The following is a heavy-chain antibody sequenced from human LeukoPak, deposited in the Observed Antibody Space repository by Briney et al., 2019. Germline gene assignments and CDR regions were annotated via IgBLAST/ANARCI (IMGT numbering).Heavy chain of an antibody. D-gene: IGHD5-24*01. Sequence: GASVKVSCKASGGTFSSYAISWVRQAPGQGLEWMGGIILIFGTANYAQKFQGRVTITTDESTSTAYMELSSLRSEDTAVYYCARRAGRGSEGYFDYWGQGILVTVSA. V-gene: IGHV1-69*05. CDR1: GGTFSSYA. CDR3: ARRAGRGSEGYFDY. CDR2: IILIFGTA. J-gene: IGHJ4*02.